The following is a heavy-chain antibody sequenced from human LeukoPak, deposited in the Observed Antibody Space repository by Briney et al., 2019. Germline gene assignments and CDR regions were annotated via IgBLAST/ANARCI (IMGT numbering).Heavy chain of an antibody. D-gene: IGHD3-3*01. CDR3: ARDQGYYDPEGNWFDP. CDR1: GFTVSSNY. CDR2: IYSGGNT. J-gene: IGHJ5*02. V-gene: IGHV3-66*01. Sequence: PGGSLRLSCAASGFTVSSNYMSWVRQAPGKGLEWVSLIYSGGNTYYADSVKGRFTISRDNSKNTLYLQMNSLRAEDTAVYYCARDQGYYDPEGNWFDPWGQGTLVTVSS.